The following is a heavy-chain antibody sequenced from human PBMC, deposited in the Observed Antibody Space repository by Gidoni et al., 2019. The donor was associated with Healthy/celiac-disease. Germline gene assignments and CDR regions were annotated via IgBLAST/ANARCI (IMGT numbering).Heavy chain of an antibody. CDR2: IYYSGST. CDR3: AREYYYDSSGYYY. Sequence: QLQLQESGPGLVKPSETLSLTCTVSGGSISSSSYYWGWIRQPQGKGLEWIGSIYYSGSTYYNPSLKSRVTISVDTSKNQFSLKLSSVTAADTAVYYCAREYYYDSSGYYYWGQGTLVTVSS. J-gene: IGHJ4*02. CDR1: GGSISSSSYY. V-gene: IGHV4-39*02. D-gene: IGHD3-22*01.